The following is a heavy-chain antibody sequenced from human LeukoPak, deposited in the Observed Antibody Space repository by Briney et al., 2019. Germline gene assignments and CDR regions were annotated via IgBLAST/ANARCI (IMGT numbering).Heavy chain of an antibody. CDR1: GGSISSYH. J-gene: IGHJ4*02. CDR3: ARNFGDYPDY. Sequence: PSETLSPTCTVSGGSISSYHWSWIRQSAGKGLEWIGRIYNSGSTSYNPSLKSRVTMSVDKSKKQFSLKLSSVTAADTAVYYCARNFGDYPDYWGQGTLVTVSS. V-gene: IGHV4-4*07. CDR2: IYNSGST. D-gene: IGHD4-17*01.